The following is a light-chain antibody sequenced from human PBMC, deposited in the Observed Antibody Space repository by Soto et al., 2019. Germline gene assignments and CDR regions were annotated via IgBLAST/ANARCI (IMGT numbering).Light chain of an antibody. CDR3: MQATHLPLT. CDR1: QSLVHSDGNTY. CDR2: KVS. V-gene: IGKV2-30*02. Sequence: DVVMTQSPLSLPVTLGQPASISCRSSQSLVHSDGNTYLNWYQQRPGQSPRRLIYKVSNRDCGVPARCSGSGSGTDFTLKISRVEADDVGFCYCMQATHLPLTFGGGTKVEFK. J-gene: IGKJ4*01.